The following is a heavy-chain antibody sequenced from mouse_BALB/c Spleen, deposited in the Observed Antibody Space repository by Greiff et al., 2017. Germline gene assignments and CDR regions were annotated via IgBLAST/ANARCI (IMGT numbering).Heavy chain of an antibody. CDR2: ISSGSSTI. CDR1: GFTFSSFG. Sequence: DVMLVESGGGLVQPGGSRKLSCAASGFTFSSFGMHWVRQAPEKGLEWVAYISSGSSTIYYADTVKGRFTISRDNPKNTLFLQMTSLRSEDTAMYYCARDHYGSSSRYFDYWGQGTTLTVSS. J-gene: IGHJ2*01. V-gene: IGHV5-17*02. D-gene: IGHD1-1*01. CDR3: ARDHYGSSSRYFDY.